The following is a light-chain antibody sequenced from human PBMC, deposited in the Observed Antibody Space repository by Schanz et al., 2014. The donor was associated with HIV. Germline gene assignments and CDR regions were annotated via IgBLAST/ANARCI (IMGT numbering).Light chain of an antibody. V-gene: IGKV1-17*01. CDR3: QQSYSTPQA. Sequence: DIQMTQSPSSLSASVGDRVTITCRASQDIRDDLGWYQQSPGKAPKRLIYDASSLQRGVPSRFSGSGSGTEFTLTITSLQPEDFATYYCQQSYSTPQAFGGGTKVEIK. CDR2: DAS. J-gene: IGKJ4*01. CDR1: QDIRDD.